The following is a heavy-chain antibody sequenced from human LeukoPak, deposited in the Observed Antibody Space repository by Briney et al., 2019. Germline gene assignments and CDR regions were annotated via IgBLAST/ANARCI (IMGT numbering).Heavy chain of an antibody. CDR1: GYTFTGYY. CDR2: INPNSGGT. J-gene: IGHJ4*02. D-gene: IGHD3-9*01. V-gene: IGHV1-2*02. CDR3: AQVNYDILTGYRN. Sequence: ASVKVSCKASGYTFTGYYMHWVRQAPGQGLEWMGWINPNSGGTNYAQKFQGRVTMTRDTSISTAYMELSRLRSDDTAVYYCAQVNYDILTGYRNWGQGTLVTVSS.